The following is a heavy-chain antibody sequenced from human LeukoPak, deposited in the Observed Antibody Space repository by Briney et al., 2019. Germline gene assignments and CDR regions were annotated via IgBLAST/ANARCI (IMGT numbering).Heavy chain of an antibody. J-gene: IGHJ3*02. D-gene: IGHD3-16*02. CDR2: INHSGST. Sequence: SETLSLTCTVSGGSISSSSYYWGWIRQPPGKGLEWIGEINHSGSTNYNPSLKSRVTISVDTSKNQFSLKLSSVTAADTAVYYCALEPARLRLGELSPNAFDIWGQGTMVTVSS. CDR1: GGSISSSSYY. CDR3: ALEPARLRLGELSPNAFDI. V-gene: IGHV4-39*07.